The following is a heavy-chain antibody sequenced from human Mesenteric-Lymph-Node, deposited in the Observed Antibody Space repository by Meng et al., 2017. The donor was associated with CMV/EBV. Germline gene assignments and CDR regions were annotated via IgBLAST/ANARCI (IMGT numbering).Heavy chain of an antibody. Sequence: GSLRLSCTVSGGSISPYYWSWIRQPPGKGLEWIGYIWYRGTTDYNPSLKSRVTISLDTSKSQFSLKVSSVTAADTAVYYCAKDLGILLHIPYGMDVWGQGTTVTVSS. D-gene: IGHD2-15*01. J-gene: IGHJ6*02. CDR1: GGSISPYY. CDR2: IWYRGTT. CDR3: AKDLGILLHIPYGMDV. V-gene: IGHV4-59*01.